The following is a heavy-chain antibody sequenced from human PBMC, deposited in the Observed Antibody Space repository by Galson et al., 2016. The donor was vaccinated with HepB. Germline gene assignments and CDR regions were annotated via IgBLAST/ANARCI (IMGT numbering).Heavy chain of an antibody. CDR2: ISAYNGNT. V-gene: IGHV1-18*01. Sequence: SVKVSCKASGYTFTSFGISWVRQAPGQGLEWMGWISAYNGNTNYAQKLQGRVTMTTDTSTRTTYMDLRSLRSDDTAGYYCARRRQRVAFLTVYLPGEVSFDLWGRGTLVTVSS. CDR1: GYTFTSFG. D-gene: IGHD3-9*01. J-gene: IGHJ2*01. CDR3: ARRRQRVAFLTVYLPGEVSFDL.